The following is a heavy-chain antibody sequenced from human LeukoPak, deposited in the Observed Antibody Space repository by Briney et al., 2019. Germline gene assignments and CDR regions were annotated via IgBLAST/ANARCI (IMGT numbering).Heavy chain of an antibody. J-gene: IGHJ4*02. CDR1: GTSITSGSYF. CDR3: ARGFNVDTAMVTGFDY. V-gene: IGHV4-61*02. D-gene: IGHD5-18*01. Sequence: PSETLSLTCTISGTSITSGSYFWSWIRQPAGNELEWLGLIYSSGRTNYNPSLKSRVTFSVDTSKNQFSLKLSSVIAADTAVYYCARGFNVDTAMVTGFDYWGQGTLVTVSS. CDR2: IYSSGRT.